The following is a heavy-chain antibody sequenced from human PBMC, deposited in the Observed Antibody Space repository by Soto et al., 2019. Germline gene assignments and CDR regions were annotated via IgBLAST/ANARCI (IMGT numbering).Heavy chain of an antibody. D-gene: IGHD3-22*01. V-gene: IGHV3-11*04. Sequence: GGSLRLSCAASGFTFSDYYMTWIRQAPGKGLEWVSPITSRGTIYYADSVKGRFTISRDNAKNSLYLQMNSLRAEDTAVYYCARDQLYYNDISGRPLNAFDVWGQGTMVTVSS. CDR3: ARDQLYYNDISGRPLNAFDV. CDR1: GFTFSDYY. J-gene: IGHJ3*01. CDR2: ITSRGTI.